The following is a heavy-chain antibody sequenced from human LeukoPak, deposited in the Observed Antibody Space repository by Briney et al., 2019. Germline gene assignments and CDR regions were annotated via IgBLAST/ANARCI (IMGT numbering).Heavy chain of an antibody. CDR3: ARDSGSWDYYDSSGYQYFQH. Sequence: PSQTLSLTCTVSGGSISSGSYYWRWIRQPAGKGLEWIVRIYTSGSTNYNPSLKSRVTISVDTSKNQFSLKLSSVTAADTAVYYCARDSGSWDYYDSSGYQYFQHWGQGTLVTVSS. D-gene: IGHD3-22*01. V-gene: IGHV4-61*02. J-gene: IGHJ1*01. CDR2: IYTSGST. CDR1: GGSISSGSYY.